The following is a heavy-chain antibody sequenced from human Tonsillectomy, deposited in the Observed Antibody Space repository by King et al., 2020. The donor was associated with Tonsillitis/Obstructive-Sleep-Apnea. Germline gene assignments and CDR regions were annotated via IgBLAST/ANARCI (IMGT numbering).Heavy chain of an antibody. CDR1: GGSISSSSYY. CDR3: ARHPSVQGVIIMPNWFDP. J-gene: IGHJ5*02. V-gene: IGHV4-39*01. D-gene: IGHD3-10*01. CDR2: IYYSGST. Sequence: QLQESGPGLVKPSETLSLTCTVSGGSISSSSYYWGWIRQPPGKGLEWIGSIYYSGSTYYNPSLKSRVTISVDTSKNQFSLKLSSVTAADTAVYYCARHPSVQGVIIMPNWFDPWGQGTLVTASS.